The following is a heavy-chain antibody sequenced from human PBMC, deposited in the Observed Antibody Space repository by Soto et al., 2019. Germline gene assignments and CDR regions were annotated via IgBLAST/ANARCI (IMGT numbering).Heavy chain of an antibody. V-gene: IGHV3-30*18. J-gene: IGHJ4*02. CDR2: ISYDGSNK. D-gene: IGHD3-22*01. CDR1: GFTFSSYG. CDR3: ANQGDYYDSSGYYVY. Sequence: GGSLRLSCAASGFTFSSYGMHWVRQAPGKGLEWVAVISYDGSNKYYADSVKGRFTISRDNSKNTLYLQMNSLRAEDTAVYYCANQGDYYDSSGYYVYWGQGTLVTVSS.